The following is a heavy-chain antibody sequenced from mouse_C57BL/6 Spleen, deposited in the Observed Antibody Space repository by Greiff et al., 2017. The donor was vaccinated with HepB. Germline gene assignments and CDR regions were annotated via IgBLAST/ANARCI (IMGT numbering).Heavy chain of an antibody. CDR2: IDPSDSYT. D-gene: IGHD1-1*01. J-gene: IGHJ4*01. CDR1: GYTFTSYW. V-gene: IGHV1-50*01. Sequence: VQLQQPGAELVKPGASVKLSCKASGYTFTSYWMQWVKQRPGQGLEWIGEIDPSDSYTNYNQKFKGKATLTVDTSSNTAYMQLSSLTSEDSAVYYCASTTVVATPYAMDYWGQGTSVTVSS. CDR3: ASTTVVATPYAMDY.